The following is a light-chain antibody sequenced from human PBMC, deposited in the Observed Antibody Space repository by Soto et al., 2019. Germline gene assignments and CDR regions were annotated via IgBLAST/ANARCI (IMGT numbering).Light chain of an antibody. CDR2: END. CDR1: SSNIGNNY. Sequence: QSVLTQPPSVSAAPGQKVTISCSGSSSNIGNNYVSWYQQLPGTAPKLLIYENDKRPSGTPDRFSGSKSGTSATLGITGLQTVDEADYYCGTWDSSLSAGVFGGGTKLTVL. V-gene: IGLV1-51*02. J-gene: IGLJ3*02. CDR3: GTWDSSLSAGV.